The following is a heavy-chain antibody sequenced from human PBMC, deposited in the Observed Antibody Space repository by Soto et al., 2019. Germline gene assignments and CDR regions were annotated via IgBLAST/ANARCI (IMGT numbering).Heavy chain of an antibody. CDR2: ISGSSIYI. J-gene: IGHJ5*02. CDR1: GFTFSNYN. Sequence: GGSLRLSCVASGFTFSNYNMNWVRQAPGKGLEWVSHISGSSIYIHYADAVRGRFTISRDNAKNSVYLQMDSLRVEDTAVYYCAREGALKPFSSWGQGALVTVSS. CDR3: AREGALKPFSS. V-gene: IGHV3-21*01.